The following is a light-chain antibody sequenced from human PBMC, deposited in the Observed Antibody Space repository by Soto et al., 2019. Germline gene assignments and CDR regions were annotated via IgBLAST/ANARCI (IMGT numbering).Light chain of an antibody. CDR3: QQYNNWPPRIT. J-gene: IGKJ4*01. Sequence: EIVLTQSPVTLSVSLGDSATLSCRASQSVSRNLAWYQQKPGQGPRLLIYDASTRATGVPPRFSGSGSGTEFTLTISSLQSEDFAVYYCQQYNNWPPRITFGGGTKVDIK. CDR1: QSVSRN. CDR2: DAS. V-gene: IGKV3-15*01.